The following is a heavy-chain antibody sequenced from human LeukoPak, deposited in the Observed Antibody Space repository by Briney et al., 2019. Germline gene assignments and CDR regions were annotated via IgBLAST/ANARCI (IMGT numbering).Heavy chain of an antibody. Sequence: GGSLRLPCAASGFPFRDYVMSWVRQAPGKGLEWVSYINHNAELIYYADSVKGRFTISRDSGKNSLYLQMNSLRDEDTAVYYCAADSDWAFHYWGQGTRVTVSS. CDR2: INHNAELI. J-gene: IGHJ4*02. CDR1: GFPFRDYV. V-gene: IGHV3-48*02. D-gene: IGHD2-21*02. CDR3: AADSDWAFHY.